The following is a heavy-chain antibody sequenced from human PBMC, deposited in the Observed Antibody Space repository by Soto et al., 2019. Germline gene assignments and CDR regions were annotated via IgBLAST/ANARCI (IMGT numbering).Heavy chain of an antibody. CDR1: GGSVSSGGYF. V-gene: IGHV4-61*03. CDR2: ISYSGST. D-gene: IGHD6-19*01. J-gene: IGHJ4*02. CDR3: ARAPYSSGWPDS. Sequence: TLSLTCTVSGGSVSSGGYFWSWIRQPPGKGLEWIGYISYSGSTKYNPSLESRVTISVDTSNKNFSLKLASVTAADTAVYYCARAPYSSGWPDSWGQGTLVTVSS.